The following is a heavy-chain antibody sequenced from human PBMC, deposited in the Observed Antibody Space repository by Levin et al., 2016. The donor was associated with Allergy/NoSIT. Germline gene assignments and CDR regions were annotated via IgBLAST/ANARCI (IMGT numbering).Heavy chain of an antibody. CDR1: GASISSSY. J-gene: IGHJ4*02. CDR2: IYYSGTT. CDR3: ARQNYDILTGHHFDY. D-gene: IGHD3-9*01. Sequence: SETLSLTCTVSGASISSSYWSWVRQPPGKGLEWIGYIYYSGTTKYNPSLKGRVTISVDTSKNQFSLKLSSVTAADTAVYYCARQNYDILTGHHFDYWGQGTLVTVSS. V-gene: IGHV4-59*08.